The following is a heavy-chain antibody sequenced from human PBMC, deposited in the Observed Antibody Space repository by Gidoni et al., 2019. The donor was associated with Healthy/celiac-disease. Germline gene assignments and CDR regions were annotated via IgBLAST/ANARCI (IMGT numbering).Heavy chain of an antibody. CDR3: AREESGIVGATVAFDI. CDR2: ISSYNGNT. J-gene: IGHJ3*02. V-gene: IGHV1-18*04. Sequence: QVQLVQSGAEVKKPGASVKVSCKASGYPVTSYGISWVRQAPGQGLAWMGWISSYNGNTNYAQKLQGRVTMTTDTSTSTAYMELRSLRSDDTAVYYCAREESGIVGATVAFDIWGQGTMVTVSS. D-gene: IGHD1-26*01. CDR1: GYPVTSYG.